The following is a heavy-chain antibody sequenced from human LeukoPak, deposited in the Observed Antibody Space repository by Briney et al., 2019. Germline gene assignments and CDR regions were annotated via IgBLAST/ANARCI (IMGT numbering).Heavy chain of an antibody. CDR1: GYTFTSYD. CDR3: ARDGSVEPYDY. Sequence: ASVKVSCKASGYTFTSYDINWVRQAPGQGLEWMGIINPSGGSTSYAQKFQGRVTMTRDTSISTAYMELSRLRSDDTAVYYCARDGSVEPYDYWSQGTLVTVSS. D-gene: IGHD3-10*01. J-gene: IGHJ4*02. V-gene: IGHV1-46*01. CDR2: INPSGGST.